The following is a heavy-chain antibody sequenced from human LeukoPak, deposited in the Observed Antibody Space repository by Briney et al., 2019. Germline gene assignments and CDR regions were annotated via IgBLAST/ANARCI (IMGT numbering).Heavy chain of an antibody. CDR2: ISANNGNT. Sequence: EASVKVSCKASGYTFTSYGISWVRQPPGQGLEWMGWISANNGNTNYAQKLQGRVTMTTDTSTSTAYMELRSLRSDDTAVYYCARDRTGPVLRYFGWLTQNWFDPWGQGTLVTVSS. V-gene: IGHV1-18*01. J-gene: IGHJ5*02. CDR1: GYTFTSYG. D-gene: IGHD3-9*01. CDR3: ARDRTGPVLRYFGWLTQNWFDP.